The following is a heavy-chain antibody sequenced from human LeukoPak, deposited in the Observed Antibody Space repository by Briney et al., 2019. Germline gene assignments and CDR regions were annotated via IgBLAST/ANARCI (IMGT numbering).Heavy chain of an antibody. CDR3: ARGSYGHIDH. J-gene: IGHJ4*02. D-gene: IGHD3-16*01. CDR1: GGSISSYY. CDR2: FYIIENT. Sequence: PSETLSLTCTVSGGSISSYYWSWIRQPAGKGLEWIGRFYIIENTKQYRPSLQTRVTVSPDTSKNQFSLKLNSMTAADTAVYYCARGSYGHIDHWGQGILVTVSS. V-gene: IGHV4-4*07.